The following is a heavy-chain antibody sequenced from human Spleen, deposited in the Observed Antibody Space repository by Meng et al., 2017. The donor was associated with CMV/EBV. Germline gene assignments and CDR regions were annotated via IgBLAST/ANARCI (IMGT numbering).Heavy chain of an antibody. J-gene: IGHJ3*02. Sequence: GESLKISCAASGFTFRSYSMNWVRQAPGKGLEWVSSIDSSSSFIYYADSLKGRFTISRDNANNSLYLQMNSLRAEDTAVYYCARDWGSSPRDAFDIWGPGTLVPVSS. V-gene: IGHV3-21*06. CDR2: IDSSSSFI. CDR3: ARDWGSSPRDAFDI. CDR1: GFTFRSYS. D-gene: IGHD6-6*01.